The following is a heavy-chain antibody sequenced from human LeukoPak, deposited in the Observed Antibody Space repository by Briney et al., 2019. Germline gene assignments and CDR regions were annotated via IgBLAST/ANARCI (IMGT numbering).Heavy chain of an antibody. CDR2: IIPIFGTA. J-gene: IGHJ3*02. V-gene: IGHV1-69*05. Sequence: ASMKVSCKASGGTFSSYAISWVRQAPGQGLEWMGGIIPIFGTANYAQKFQGRVTITTDESTSTAYMELSSLRSEDTAVYYCARVVRRRTYSSSWYYAFDIWGQGTMVNVSS. D-gene: IGHD6-13*01. CDR1: GGTFSSYA. CDR3: ARVVRRRTYSSSWYYAFDI.